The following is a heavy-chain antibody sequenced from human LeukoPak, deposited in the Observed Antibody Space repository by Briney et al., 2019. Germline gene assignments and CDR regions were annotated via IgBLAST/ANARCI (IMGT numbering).Heavy chain of an antibody. CDR3: AKEMRTSSSVWGTFDY. CDR2: ISGSGGST. J-gene: IGHJ4*02. CDR1: GFTFSSYA. Sequence: GGSLRLSCAASGFTFSSYAMSWVRQAPGKGLEWVSAISGSGGSTYYADSVKGRFTISRDNSKNTLYLQMNSLRAEDTAVYYCAKEMRTSSSVWGTFDYWGQGTLVTVSS. V-gene: IGHV3-23*01. D-gene: IGHD3-16*01.